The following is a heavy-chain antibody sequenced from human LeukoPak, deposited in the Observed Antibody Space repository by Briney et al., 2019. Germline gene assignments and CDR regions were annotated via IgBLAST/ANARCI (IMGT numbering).Heavy chain of an antibody. CDR2: IKQDGSEK. Sequence: GGSLRLSCAASGFTFSSYWMSWVRQAPGKGLEWVANIKQDGSEKYYVDSVKGRFTISRDNAKNSLYLQMNSLRSEDTAVYYCARDTTIFGVDTTSFDYWGQGTLVTVSS. CDR1: GFTFSSYW. CDR3: ARDTTIFGVDTTSFDY. J-gene: IGHJ4*02. D-gene: IGHD3-3*01. V-gene: IGHV3-7*01.